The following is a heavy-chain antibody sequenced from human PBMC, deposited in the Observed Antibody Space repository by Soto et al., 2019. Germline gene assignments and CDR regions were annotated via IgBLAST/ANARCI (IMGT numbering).Heavy chain of an antibody. CDR2: INAGNGNT. CDR3: ARELVTTGYYYYGMDV. J-gene: IGHJ6*02. Sequence: GASVKVSCKASGYTFTSYAMHWVRQAPGQRLEWMGWINAGNGNTKYSQKFQGRVTITRDTSASTAYMELSSLRSEDTAVYYCARELVTTGYYYYGMDVWGQGTTVTVSS. CDR1: GYTFTSYA. D-gene: IGHD4-17*01. V-gene: IGHV1-3*01.